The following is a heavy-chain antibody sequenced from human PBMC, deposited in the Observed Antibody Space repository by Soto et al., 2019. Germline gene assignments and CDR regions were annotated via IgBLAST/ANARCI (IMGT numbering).Heavy chain of an antibody. D-gene: IGHD7-27*01. CDR2: ISYDGTNK. V-gene: IGHV3-30-3*01. CDR3: ARDPKTSGGQHWAFNYFDS. CDR1: GFSFSISP. J-gene: IGHJ4*02. Sequence: GVSLRLSCAASGFSFSISPMHWVRQAPVKGPKWVALISYDGTNKFYADSVKGRFTISRDNSKSTLYLQVDSLRPEDAAVYYCARDPKTSGGQHWAFNYFDSWGQGTLVTVSS.